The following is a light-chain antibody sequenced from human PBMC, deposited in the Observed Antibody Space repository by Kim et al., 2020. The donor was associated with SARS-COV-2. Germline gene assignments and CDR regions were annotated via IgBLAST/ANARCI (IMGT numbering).Light chain of an antibody. V-gene: IGKV3D-7*01. CDR1: HSVSSSF. J-gene: IGKJ2*01. CDR2: DTS. Sequence: EIAMTQSPATLSLSPGERATLSCRASHSVSSSFLSWYQQKPGQAPRLLIYDTSIRATGIPARFSGSGSGTDFTLTINSLQPEDSAVYYCHQDDNIPFTFGQGTKLEI. CDR3: HQDDNIPFT.